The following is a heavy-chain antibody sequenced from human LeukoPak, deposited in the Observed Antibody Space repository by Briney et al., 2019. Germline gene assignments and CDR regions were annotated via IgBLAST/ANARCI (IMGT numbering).Heavy chain of an antibody. CDR2: INHSGST. Sequence: PSETLSLTCAVYGGSFSGYYWSWIRQPPGKGLEWIGEINHSGSTNYNPSLKSRVTISVDTSKNQFSLKLSSVTAADTAVYYCARLRRLQFLEWSNWFDPWGQGTLVTVSS. D-gene: IGHD3-3*01. CDR3: ARLRRLQFLEWSNWFDP. V-gene: IGHV4-34*01. CDR1: GGSFSGYY. J-gene: IGHJ5*02.